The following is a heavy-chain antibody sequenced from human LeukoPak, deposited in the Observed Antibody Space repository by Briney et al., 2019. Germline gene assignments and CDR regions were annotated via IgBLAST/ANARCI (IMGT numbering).Heavy chain of an antibody. CDR2: INTNTGNP. CDR3: ARVAEYSSGWYDPFDY. CDR1: GYSFTSYA. J-gene: IGHJ4*02. Sequence: ASVKVSCKVSGYSFTSYAMNWVRQAPGQGLEWMGWINTNTGNPTYAQGFTGRYVFSLDTSVSTAYLQISSLKAEDTAVYSCARVAEYSSGWYDPFDYWGQGTLVTVSS. D-gene: IGHD6-19*01. V-gene: IGHV7-4-1*02.